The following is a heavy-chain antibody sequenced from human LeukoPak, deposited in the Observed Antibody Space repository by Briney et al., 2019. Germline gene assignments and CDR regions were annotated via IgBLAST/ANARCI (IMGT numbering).Heavy chain of an antibody. CDR3: ARASAHSSSWYEGTEYFQH. D-gene: IGHD6-13*01. J-gene: IGHJ1*01. CDR2: IKQDGSEK. CDR1: GFTFSSYW. Sequence: GGSLRLSCAASGFTFSSYWMSWVPQAPGKGLVWVANIKQDGSEKYYVDSVKGRFTISRDNAKNSLYLQMNSLRAEDTAVYYCARASAHSSSWYEGTEYFQHWGQGTLVTVSS. V-gene: IGHV3-7*01.